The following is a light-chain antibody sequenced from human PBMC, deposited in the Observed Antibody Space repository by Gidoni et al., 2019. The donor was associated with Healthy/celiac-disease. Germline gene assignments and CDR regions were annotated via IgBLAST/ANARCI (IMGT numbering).Light chain of an antibody. CDR3: QQYGSSPLCS. CDR1: QSVSSSY. J-gene: IGKJ2*04. Sequence: EIVLTQSPGTLSLSPGERATLSCRASQSVSSSYLAWYQQKPGQAPWLLIYGASSRATGIPDRFSGSGSGTDFTLTISRLEPEDFAVYYCQQYGSSPLCSFGQGTKLEIK. CDR2: GAS. V-gene: IGKV3-20*01.